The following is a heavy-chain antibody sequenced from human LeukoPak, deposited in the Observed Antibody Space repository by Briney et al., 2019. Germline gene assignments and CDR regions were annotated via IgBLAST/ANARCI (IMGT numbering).Heavy chain of an antibody. J-gene: IGHJ5*02. D-gene: IGHD5-18*01. V-gene: IGHV1-69*05. Sequence: SVKVSCKASGGSFSSYGISWVRQAPGQGLEWMGRIIPMLGRSNYAQKFQGRVTISTDESTSTAYMEMSSLRSEDTAVYYCAREDHTANNWFDPWGQGTLVTVSS. CDR2: IIPMLGRS. CDR1: GGSFSSYG. CDR3: AREDHTANNWFDP.